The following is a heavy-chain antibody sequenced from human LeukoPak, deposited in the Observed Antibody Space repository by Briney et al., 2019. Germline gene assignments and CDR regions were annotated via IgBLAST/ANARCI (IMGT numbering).Heavy chain of an antibody. V-gene: IGHV4-59*01. D-gene: IGHD6-13*01. J-gene: IGHJ6*02. CDR2: IYYSGST. CDR3: ARVGAAGSALYYYYGMDV. CDR1: GGSISSYY. Sequence: SETLSLTCTVSGGSISSYYWSWIRQPPGKGLEWIEYIYYSGSTNYNPSLKSRVTISVDTSKNQFSLKLSSVTAADTAVYYCARVGAAGSALYYYYGMDVWGQGTTVTVSS.